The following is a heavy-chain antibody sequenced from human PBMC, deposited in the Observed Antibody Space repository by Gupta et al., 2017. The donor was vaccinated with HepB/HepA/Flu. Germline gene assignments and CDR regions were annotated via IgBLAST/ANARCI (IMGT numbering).Heavy chain of an antibody. J-gene: IGHJ4*02. D-gene: IGHD5-18*01. V-gene: IGHV4-59*01. CDR2: IYYSGST. CDR3: ARGTLSGYSWDFDY. Sequence: QVQLQESGPGLVKPSETLSLTCTVSGGSISSYYWSWIRQPPGKGLEWIGYIYYSGSTNYNPSLKSRVTISVDTSKNQFSLKLSSVTAADTAVYYCARGTLSGYSWDFDYWGQGTLVTVSS. CDR1: GGSISSYY.